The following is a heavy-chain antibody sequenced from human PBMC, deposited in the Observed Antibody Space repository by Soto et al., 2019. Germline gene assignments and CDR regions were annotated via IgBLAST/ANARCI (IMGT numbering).Heavy chain of an antibody. CDR2: IYYSGST. CDR1: GGSISSYY. CDR3: ARHNYGSGGTCLAY. V-gene: IGHV4-59*08. D-gene: IGHD3-10*01. Sequence: QVQLQESGPGLVKPSETLSLTCTVSGGSISSYYWRWIRQPPGKGLEWIAYIYYSGSTNYNPSLKSRVTISVHTSKHQCSLKLSSTAAADTAVYDCARHNYGSGGTCLAYWGQGPLVAVSS. J-gene: IGHJ4*02.